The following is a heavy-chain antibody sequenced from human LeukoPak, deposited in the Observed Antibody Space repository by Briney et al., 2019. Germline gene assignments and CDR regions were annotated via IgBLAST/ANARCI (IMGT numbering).Heavy chain of an antibody. D-gene: IGHD6-19*01. CDR3: ASTSSDSSGWLLDY. J-gene: IGHJ4*02. CDR2: IYYSGSA. V-gene: IGHV4-59*01. CDR1: GGSISSYY. Sequence: SETLSLTCTVSGGSISSYYWSWIRQPPGKGLEWIGYIYYSGSANCNPSPKSRVTISVDTSKNQFSLKLSSVTAADTAVYYCASTSSDSSGWLLDYWGQGTLVTVSS.